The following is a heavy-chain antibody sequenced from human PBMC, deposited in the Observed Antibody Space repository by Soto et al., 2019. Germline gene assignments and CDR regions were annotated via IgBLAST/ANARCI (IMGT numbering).Heavy chain of an antibody. CDR1: GFSLNTSGVG. CDR2: VYWDDAK. CDR3: GHSSEPTFLDS. V-gene: IGHV2-5*02. Sequence: QITLKESGPTLVKPTQTLPLTCTFSGFSLNTSGVGVGWIRQPPGKALEWLTLVYWDDAKRYSPSLKSRLTLTRDTSKHPVVLTMANMDPVDTAPHYCGHSSEPTFLDSLGQRTLVTVSP. J-gene: IGHJ4*02.